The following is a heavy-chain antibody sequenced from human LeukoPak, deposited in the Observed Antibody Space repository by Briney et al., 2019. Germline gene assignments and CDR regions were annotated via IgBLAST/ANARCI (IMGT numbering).Heavy chain of an antibody. CDR1: GFTVSSNY. J-gene: IGHJ3*02. CDR3: ARGPFGFLSAFDI. V-gene: IGHV3-66*02. D-gene: IGHD3-3*01. CDR2: IYSGGST. Sequence: PGGSLRLSCAASGFTVSSNYMSWVRQAPGKGLEWVSVIYSGGSTYYADSVKGRFTISRDNSKNTLYLQMNSLRAEDTAVYYCARGPFGFLSAFDIWGQGTMVTVSS.